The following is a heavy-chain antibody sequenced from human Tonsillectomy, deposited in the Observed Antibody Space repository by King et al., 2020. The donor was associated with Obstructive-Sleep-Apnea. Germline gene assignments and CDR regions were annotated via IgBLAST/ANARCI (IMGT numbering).Heavy chain of an antibody. CDR3: AKDSGFGAYAVFDS. D-gene: IGHD5-12*01. V-gene: IGHV3-33*03. J-gene: IGHJ3*02. CDR2: IWYDGSNK. Sequence: VQLVESGGGVVQPGRSLRLSCAASGFTFSSYGMHWVRQAPGKGLEWVAVIWYDGSNKYYADSVKGRFTISRDKSKNTVYLQMNSLRVEDTAMYFCAKDSGFGAYAVFDSWGQGTQVTVSS. CDR1: GFTFSSYG.